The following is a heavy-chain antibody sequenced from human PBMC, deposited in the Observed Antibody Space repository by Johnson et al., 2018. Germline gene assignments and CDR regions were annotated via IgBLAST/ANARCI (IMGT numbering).Heavy chain of an antibody. Sequence: QVQLVESGGGVVQPGRSLRLSCAASGFTFSSYAMHWVRQAPGKGLEWVAVISYDGSNKYYADSVKGRFTISRDNSKNTLYLQMNSLRAEDTAVYYCAKDSRDYYYYYMDVWGKGTTVTVSS. J-gene: IGHJ6*03. V-gene: IGHV3-30-3*01. CDR3: AKDSRDYYYYYMDV. CDR2: ISYDGSNK. CDR1: GFTFSSYA.